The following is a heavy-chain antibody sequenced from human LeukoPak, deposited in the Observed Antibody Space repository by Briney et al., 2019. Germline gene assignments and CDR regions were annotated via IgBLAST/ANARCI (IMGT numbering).Heavy chain of an antibody. CDR2: FSYSGNT. D-gene: IGHD3-22*01. J-gene: IGHJ4*02. Sequence: SSETLSLTCTVSGGSFSSRNYYWVWIRQPPGKGLEWIGTFSYSGNTYYNPSLKSRLTIYLDTSKNQFSLKVNSVTAADTAVYYCTRLTLSYYYDSSGYLDYWGQGTLVTVSS. V-gene: IGHV4-39*07. CDR1: GGSFSSRNYY. CDR3: TRLTLSYYYDSSGYLDY.